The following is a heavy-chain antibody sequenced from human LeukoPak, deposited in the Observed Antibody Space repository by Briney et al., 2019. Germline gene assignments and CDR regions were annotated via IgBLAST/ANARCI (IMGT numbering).Heavy chain of an antibody. V-gene: IGHV4-59*01. CDR3: ASLLNGGEYCSSTSCSDY. D-gene: IGHD2-2*01. J-gene: IGHJ4*02. CDR1: GGSISSYY. Sequence: SETLPLTCTVSGGSISSYYWSWIRQPPGKGLEWIGYIYYSGSTNYNPSLKSRVTISVDTSKNQFSLKLSSVTAADTAVYYCASLLNGGEYCSSTSCSDYWGQGTLVTVSS. CDR2: IYYSGST.